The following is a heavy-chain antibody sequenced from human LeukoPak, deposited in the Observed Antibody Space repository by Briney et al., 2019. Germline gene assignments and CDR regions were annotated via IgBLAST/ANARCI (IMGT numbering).Heavy chain of an antibody. CDR3: ARLLRVGYCSTTSCNWFDP. Sequence: GSLRLSCAASGFTFSSYAMSWIRQPPGKGLEWIGSIYYSGSTYYNPSLKSRVTISVDTSKNQFSLKLSSVTAADTAVYYCARLLRVGYCSTTSCNWFDPWGQGTLVTVSS. CDR1: GFTFSSYA. V-gene: IGHV4-38-2*01. J-gene: IGHJ5*02. CDR2: IYYSGST. D-gene: IGHD2-2*03.